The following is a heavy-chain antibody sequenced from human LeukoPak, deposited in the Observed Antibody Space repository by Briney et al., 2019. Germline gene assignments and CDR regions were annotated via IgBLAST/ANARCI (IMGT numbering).Heavy chain of an antibody. V-gene: IGHV3-23*01. CDR2: ISGGSA. Sequence: GGSLRLSCAASGFTFSSYAMSWVRQAPGKGLEWVSAISGGSADYADSVKGRFSISIDNSKNTLYLQMNSLRAEDTAVYYCAKDRSSRYDFWSGSFSHYYYYYMDVWGKGITVTVSS. CDR3: AKDRSSRYDFWSGSFSHYYYYYMDV. J-gene: IGHJ6*03. D-gene: IGHD3-3*01. CDR1: GFTFSSYA.